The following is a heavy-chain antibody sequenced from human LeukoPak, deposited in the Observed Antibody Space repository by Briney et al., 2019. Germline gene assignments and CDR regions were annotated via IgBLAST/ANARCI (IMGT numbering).Heavy chain of an antibody. Sequence: PSETLSLTCAVYGGSFSGYYWSGIRQPPGKGLEWIGEINHSGSTNYNPSLKSRVTISVDTSKNQFSLKLSSVTAADTAVYYCARGRCTYYDFWSGYYCYYYMDVWGKGTTVTVSS. V-gene: IGHV4-34*01. CDR2: INHSGST. CDR1: GGSFSGYY. J-gene: IGHJ6*03. D-gene: IGHD3-3*01. CDR3: ARGRCTYYDFWSGYYCYYYMDV.